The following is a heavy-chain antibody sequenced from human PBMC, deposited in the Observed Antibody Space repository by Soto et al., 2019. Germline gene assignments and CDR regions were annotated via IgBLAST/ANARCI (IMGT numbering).Heavy chain of an antibody. J-gene: IGHJ5*02. D-gene: IGHD6-13*01. V-gene: IGHV6-1*01. Sequence: SQTLSLACAISGDSVSSNMAAWNWIRQSPSIGLEWLGRTYYRSKWYNDYAVSVKSRITINPDTSKNQFSLQLNSVTPEDTAVYYCARDSSSWYNSPQWFDTWAQGTLVTVSS. CDR2: TYYRSKWYN. CDR3: ARDSSSWYNSPQWFDT. CDR1: GDSVSSNMAA.